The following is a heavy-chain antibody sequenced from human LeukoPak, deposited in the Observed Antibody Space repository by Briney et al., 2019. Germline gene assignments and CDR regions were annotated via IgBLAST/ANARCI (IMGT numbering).Heavy chain of an antibody. CDR1: RGTFSSYA. Sequence: SVKVSCKASRGTFSSYAISWVRQAPGRGLEWMGRIIPILGIANYAQKFQGRVTITADKSTSTAYMELSSLRSEDTAVYYCARDLGPDSGSYFDYWGQGTLVTVSS. V-gene: IGHV1-69*04. J-gene: IGHJ4*02. CDR3: ARDLGPDSGSYFDY. D-gene: IGHD1-26*01. CDR2: IIPILGIA.